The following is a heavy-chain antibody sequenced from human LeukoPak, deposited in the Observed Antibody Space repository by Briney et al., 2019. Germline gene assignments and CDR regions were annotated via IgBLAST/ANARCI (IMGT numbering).Heavy chain of an antibody. V-gene: IGHV4-34*01. CDR1: GGSFSADY. Sequence: PSQTLSPTCALYGGSFSADYCSSIPQPPGPVREWIGEINHSGTTNYNPSLKSRVTISVDTSKNQFSLKLSSVTAADTAVYYCARNRVTMVRGVILGYYGMDVWGQGTTVTVSS. CDR2: INHSGTT. J-gene: IGHJ6*02. CDR3: ARNRVTMVRGVILGYYGMDV. D-gene: IGHD3-10*01.